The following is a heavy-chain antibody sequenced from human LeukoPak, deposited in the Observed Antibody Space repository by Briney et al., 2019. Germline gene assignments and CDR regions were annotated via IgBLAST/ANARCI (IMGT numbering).Heavy chain of an antibody. D-gene: IGHD5-12*01. V-gene: IGHV2-70*01. J-gene: IGHJ3*02. CDR2: IDWDDDK. CDR1: GFSRSTSGMC. Sequence: ESSPTLVNPTQTLTLTFTFSGFSRSTSGMCVSWIRQPPGKALEWLALIDWDDDKYYSTSLKTRLTISKDTSKNPVVLTMTTMDPVGTATYYCARTIVATIPDAFDIWGQGTMVTVSS. CDR3: ARTIVATIPDAFDI.